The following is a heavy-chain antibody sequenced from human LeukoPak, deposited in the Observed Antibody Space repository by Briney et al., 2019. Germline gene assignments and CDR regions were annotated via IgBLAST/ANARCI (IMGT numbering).Heavy chain of an antibody. Sequence: GGSLRLSCAASGLPLSSYSINWDRQAPGKGLEWISYISSSSSNIYYLDSVQGRLTVSRDNERNSLFLQIDSPRAEDTAVYYCVRVKGSYFDYWGQGSLVTVSS. D-gene: IGHD2-15*01. CDR1: GLPLSSYS. CDR3: VRVKGSYFDY. CDR2: ISSSSSNI. V-gene: IGHV3-48*01. J-gene: IGHJ4*02.